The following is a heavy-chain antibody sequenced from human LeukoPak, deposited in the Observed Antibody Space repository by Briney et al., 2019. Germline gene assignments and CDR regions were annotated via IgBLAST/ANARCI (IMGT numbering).Heavy chain of an antibody. V-gene: IGHV1-8*01. CDR3: ARNSYAFGGVIAPDAFDI. CDR2: MNPNSGNT. D-gene: IGHD3-16*02. J-gene: IGHJ3*02. Sequence: ASVKVSCKASGYTFTSYDTNWVRQATGQGLEWMGWMNPNSGNTGYAQKLQGRVTMTTDTSTSTAYMELRSLRSDDTAVYYCARNSYAFGGVIAPDAFDIWGQGTMVTVSS. CDR1: GYTFTSYD.